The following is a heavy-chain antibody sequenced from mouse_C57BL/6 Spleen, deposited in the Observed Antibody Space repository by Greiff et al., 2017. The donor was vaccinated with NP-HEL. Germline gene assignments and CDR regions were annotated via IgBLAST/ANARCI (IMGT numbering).Heavy chain of an antibody. CDR3: ARDWEGSWFAY. D-gene: IGHD4-1*01. V-gene: IGHV1-54*01. Sequence: QVQLQQSGAELVRPGTSVKVSCKASGYAFTNYLIEWVKQRPGQGLEWIGVINPGSGGTNYNEKFKGKATLTADKSSSTAYMQLSSLTSEDSAVYFCARDWEGSWFAYWGQGTLVTVSA. CDR2: INPGSGGT. J-gene: IGHJ3*01. CDR1: GYAFTNYL.